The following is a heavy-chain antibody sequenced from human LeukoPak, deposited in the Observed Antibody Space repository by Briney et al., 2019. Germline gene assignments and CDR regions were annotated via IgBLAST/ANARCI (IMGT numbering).Heavy chain of an antibody. V-gene: IGHV4-39*07. CDR3: ARWGIAAACTSKFDY. CDR1: GGSISNNSYY. CDR2: IYYSGST. J-gene: IGHJ4*02. D-gene: IGHD6-13*01. Sequence: SETLSLTCTVSGGSISNNSYYWGWIRQPPGKGLEWIGSIYYSGSTYYNPSLKSRVTISVDTSENQFSLKLSSVTAADTAVYYCARWGIAAACTSKFDYWGQGTLVTVSS.